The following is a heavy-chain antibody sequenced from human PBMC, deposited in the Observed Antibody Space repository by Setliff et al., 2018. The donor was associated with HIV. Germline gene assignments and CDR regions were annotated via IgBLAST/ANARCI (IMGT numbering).Heavy chain of an antibody. D-gene: IGHD6-13*01. CDR2: ISGSGGST. CDR3: AKTIAALDY. Sequence: PGGSLRLSCAASGFTFSSYAMSWVRQAPGKGLEWVSAISGSGGSTYYADSVKGRFTISRDIAKSSLYLQMNSLRVEDTAVYFCAKTIAALDYWGQGTLVTVSS. CDR1: GFTFSSYA. V-gene: IGHV3-23*01. J-gene: IGHJ4*02.